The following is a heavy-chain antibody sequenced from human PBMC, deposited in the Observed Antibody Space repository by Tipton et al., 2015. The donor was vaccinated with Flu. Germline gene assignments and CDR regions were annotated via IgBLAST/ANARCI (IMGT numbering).Heavy chain of an antibody. V-gene: IGHV4-61*02. J-gene: IGHJ3*01. D-gene: IGHD2-8*01. CDR3: ARDVRGCTNGVCYPQ. CDR2: IYTSGST. Sequence: TLSLTCTVSGGSISSGSYYWSWIRQPAGKGLEWIGRIYTSGSTNYNPSLKSRVTISVDTSKNQFSLKLSSVTAADTAVYYCARDVRGCTNGVCYPQWGPGTMVTGSS. CDR1: GGSISSGSYY.